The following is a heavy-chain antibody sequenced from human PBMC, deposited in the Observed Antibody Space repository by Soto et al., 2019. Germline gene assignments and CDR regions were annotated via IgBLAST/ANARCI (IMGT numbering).Heavy chain of an antibody. CDR1: GFTVSSNY. V-gene: IGHV3-66*01. J-gene: IGHJ3*02. CDR3: ARAFPAADMSLDAFDI. CDR2: IYSGGST. D-gene: IGHD2-15*01. Sequence: GGSLRLSCAASGFTVSSNYMSWVRQAPGKGLEWVSVIYSGGSTYYADSVKGRFTISRDNSKNTLYLQMNSLRAEDTAVYYCARAFPAADMSLDAFDIWGQGTMVTVSS.